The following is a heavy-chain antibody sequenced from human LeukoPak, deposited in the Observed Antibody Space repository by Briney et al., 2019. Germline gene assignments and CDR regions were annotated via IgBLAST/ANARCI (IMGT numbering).Heavy chain of an antibody. V-gene: IGHV3-48*03. J-gene: IGHJ4*02. Sequence: GGSLRLSCAASVFTFSSYEMNWVRQAPGKGLEWVSYISSSGSTIYYADSVKGRFTISRDNAKNSLYLQMNSLRAEDTAVYYCARGVGATSWSDYWGQGTLVTVSS. D-gene: IGHD1-26*01. CDR2: ISSSGSTI. CDR1: VFTFSSYE. CDR3: ARGVGATSWSDY.